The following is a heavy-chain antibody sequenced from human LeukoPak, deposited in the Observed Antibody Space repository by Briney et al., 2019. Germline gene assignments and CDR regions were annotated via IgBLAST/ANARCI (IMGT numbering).Heavy chain of an antibody. CDR1: GFTFTSYS. Sequence: PGGSLRLSCAASGFTFTSYSMNWVRQAPGKGLEWVSTISGGGGSTYYADSVKGRFTISRDNSKNTLYLQMNSLRAEDTAVYYCAKDWGYYDTSGYHFDYWGQGTLVTVSS. D-gene: IGHD3-22*01. V-gene: IGHV3-23*01. J-gene: IGHJ4*02. CDR3: AKDWGYYDTSGYHFDY. CDR2: ISGGGGST.